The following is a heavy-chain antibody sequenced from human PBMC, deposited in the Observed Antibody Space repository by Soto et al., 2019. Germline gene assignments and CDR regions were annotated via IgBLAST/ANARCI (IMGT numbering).Heavy chain of an antibody. CDR3: ARDASTEYSGYGPLDY. V-gene: IGHV3-30-3*01. CDR1: GFTFSSYA. D-gene: IGHD5-12*01. CDR2: ISYDGSNK. Sequence: GGSLRFSCAASGFTFSSYAMHWVRQAPGKGLEWVAVISYDGSNKYYADSVKGRFTISRDNSKNTLYLQMNSLRAEDTAVYYCARDASTEYSGYGPLDYWGQGTLVTVSS. J-gene: IGHJ4*02.